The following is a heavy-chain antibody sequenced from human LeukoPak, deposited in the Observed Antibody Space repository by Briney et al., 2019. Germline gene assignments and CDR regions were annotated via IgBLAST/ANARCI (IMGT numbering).Heavy chain of an antibody. CDR1: GFTFSGSA. Sequence: GGSLTLSCAASGFTFSGSAMHWVRQASGQGLEWVGRIRSKTNHYATAYAASVKGRFNITRDDSKNTAYLQMNSLKTEVTAVYYCARRLSGSYFFDYWGQGTLVTVSS. J-gene: IGHJ4*02. D-gene: IGHD1-26*01. CDR3: ARRLSGSYFFDY. CDR2: IRSKTNHYAT. V-gene: IGHV3-73*01.